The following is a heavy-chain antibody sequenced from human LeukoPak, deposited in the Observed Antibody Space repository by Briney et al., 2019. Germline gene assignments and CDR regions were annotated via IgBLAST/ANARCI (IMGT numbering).Heavy chain of an antibody. CDR1: GFTFSSYA. V-gene: IGHV3-7*01. CDR2: IEQDGSEE. D-gene: IGHD3-22*01. J-gene: IGHJ4*02. Sequence: GSLRLSCAASGFTFSSYAMNWVRQAPGKGLEWLANIEQDGSEEYYLDSVRGRFTVSRDNAKNTLYLQMNSLRAEDTAVYYCSNGIYDRSYWGQGTQVTVSS. CDR3: SNGIYDRSY.